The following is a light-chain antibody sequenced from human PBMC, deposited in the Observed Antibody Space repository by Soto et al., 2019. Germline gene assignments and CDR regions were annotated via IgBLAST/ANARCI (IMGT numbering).Light chain of an antibody. V-gene: IGKV3-11*01. CDR1: QSVSSY. CDR3: QQRSNWPPYT. CDR2: DAS. J-gene: IGKJ2*01. Sequence: PGERATLSCRASQSVSSYLAWYQQKPGQAPRLLIYDASNRATGIPARFSGSGSGTDFTLTISSLEPEDFAVYYCQQRSNWPPYTFGQGTRLEIK.